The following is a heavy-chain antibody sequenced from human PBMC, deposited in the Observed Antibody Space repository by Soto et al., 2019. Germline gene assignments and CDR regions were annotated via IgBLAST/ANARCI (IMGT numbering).Heavy chain of an antibody. CDR2: IYHSGST. CDR1: GGSISSGGYS. Sequence: QLQLQESGSGLVKPSQTLSLTCAVSGGSISSGGYSWGWIRQPPGKGLEWIGYIYHSGSTYYNSSLKSRVTISVDRSKSQYSLKLSSVTAADTAVYYCAAGGVYCSSTSCYGFDYWGQGTLVTVSS. D-gene: IGHD2-2*01. CDR3: AAGGVYCSSTSCYGFDY. V-gene: IGHV4-30-2*01. J-gene: IGHJ4*02.